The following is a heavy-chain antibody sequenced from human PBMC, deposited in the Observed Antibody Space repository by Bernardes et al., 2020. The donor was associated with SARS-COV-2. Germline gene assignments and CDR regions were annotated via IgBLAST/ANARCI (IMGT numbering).Heavy chain of an antibody. D-gene: IGHD3-22*01. V-gene: IGHV2-5*01. CDR3: AHRRGRYYYDSSGRFDY. CDR2: IYWNDDK. CDR1: GFSLSTSGVG. Sequence: SGPTLVKPTQTLTLTCTFSGFSLSTSGVGVGWIRQPPGKALEWLALIYWNDDKRYSPSLKSRLTITKDTSKNQVVLTMTNMDPVDTATYYCAHRRGRYYYDSSGRFDYWGQGTLVTVSS. J-gene: IGHJ4*02.